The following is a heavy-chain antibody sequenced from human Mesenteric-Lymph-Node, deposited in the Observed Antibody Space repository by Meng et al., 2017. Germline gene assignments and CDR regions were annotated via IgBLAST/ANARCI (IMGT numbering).Heavy chain of an antibody. J-gene: IGHJ4*02. Sequence: GESLKISCAASGFTVSSNYMSWVRQAPGKGLEWVSVIYSGGSTYYADFVKGRFTISRDNAKNMLYLQMNSLRVDDTAFYYCAREFGDFVLPIDYWGQGALVTVSS. CDR2: IYSGGST. CDR3: AREFGDFVLPIDY. V-gene: IGHV3-66*01. D-gene: IGHD2-21*02. CDR1: GFTVSSNY.